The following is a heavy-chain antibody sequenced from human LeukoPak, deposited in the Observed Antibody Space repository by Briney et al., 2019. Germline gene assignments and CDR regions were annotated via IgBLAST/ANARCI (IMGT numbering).Heavy chain of an antibody. D-gene: IGHD4-17*01. CDR2: INPSGGST. CDR3: ARDRTIHTVTTSSYYYMDV. J-gene: IGHJ6*03. Sequence: ASVKVSCKASGYTFTSYYMHWVRQAPGQGLEWMGIINPSGGSTSYAQKFQGRVTMTRDTSTSTVYMELSSLRSEDTAVYYGARDRTIHTVTTSSYYYMDVWGKGTTVTVSS. CDR1: GYTFTSYY. V-gene: IGHV1-46*01.